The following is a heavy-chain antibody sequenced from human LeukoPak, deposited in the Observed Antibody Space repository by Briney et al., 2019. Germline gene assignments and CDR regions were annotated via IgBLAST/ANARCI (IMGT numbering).Heavy chain of an antibody. V-gene: IGHV4-31*03. J-gene: IGHJ5*02. D-gene: IGHD3-3*01. CDR2: IYYSGST. Sequence: SQTLSLTCTVSGGSISSGCYYWIWIRQHPGKGLEWIGYIYYSGSTYYNPSLKSRVTISVDTSKNQFSLKLSSVTAADTAVYYCARCYYDFWSGSGDWIDPWGQGTLVTVSS. CDR3: ARCYYDFWSGSGDWIDP. CDR1: GGSISSGCYY.